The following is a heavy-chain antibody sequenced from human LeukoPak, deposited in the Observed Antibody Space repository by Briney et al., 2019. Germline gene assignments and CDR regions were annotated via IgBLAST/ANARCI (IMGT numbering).Heavy chain of an antibody. D-gene: IGHD6-19*01. CDR2: IYYSGST. V-gene: IGHV4-59*12. Sequence: SETLSLTCTVSGGSISSYYWSWIRQPPGKGLEWIGYIYYSGSTNYNPSLKSRVTISVDTSKNQISLKLSSVTAADTALYYCARERGEEYSSGWYKTNFFDTWGQGTRVTVSS. CDR3: ARERGEEYSSGWYKTNFFDT. CDR1: GGSISSYY. J-gene: IGHJ4*02.